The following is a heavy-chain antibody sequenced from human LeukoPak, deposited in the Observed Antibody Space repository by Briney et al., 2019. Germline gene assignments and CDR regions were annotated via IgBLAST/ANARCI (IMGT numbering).Heavy chain of an antibody. CDR1: GFTFSSYA. CDR2: ISGSGGST. Sequence: PGGSLPLSCPASGFTFSSYAMSWVRQAPGKGLEWVSAISGSGGSTYYADSVKGRFTISRDNSKKTLYLQMNSMRAEDTAVYYCAKDYYDSSSTYYFDYWGQGTLVTVS. CDR3: AKDYYDSSSTYYFDY. V-gene: IGHV3-23*01. J-gene: IGHJ4*02. D-gene: IGHD3-22*01.